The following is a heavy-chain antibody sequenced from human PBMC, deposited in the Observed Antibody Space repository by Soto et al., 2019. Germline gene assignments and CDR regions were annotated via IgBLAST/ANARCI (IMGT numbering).Heavy chain of an antibody. J-gene: IGHJ5*02. D-gene: IGHD2-15*01. CDR2: IYYSGST. CDR1: GGSISSSSFY. CDR3: ARPQCCRDCSGVSCSSGTSFDP. Sequence: SETLSHTCTVSGGSISSSSFYWGWIRQPPGKGLEWIGSIYYSGSTYYNPSLKSRVTISVDTSKNPFSLKLSSVTAADTAVYYCARPQCCRDCSGVSCSSGTSFDPCGQGTLVTVSA. V-gene: IGHV4-39*01.